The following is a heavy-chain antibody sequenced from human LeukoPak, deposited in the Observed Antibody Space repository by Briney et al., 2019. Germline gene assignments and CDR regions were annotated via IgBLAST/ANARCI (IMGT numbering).Heavy chain of an antibody. V-gene: IGHV3-48*03. CDR2: ISSSGSTI. Sequence: PGGSLRLSCAASGFTFSSYEMNWVRQAPGKGLEWVSYISSSGSTIYYADSVKGRFTISRDNAKNSLYLQMNSLRAEDTALYYCARFSNPNYYYFYMDVWGKGTSVTVSS. CDR1: GFTFSSYE. CDR3: ARFSNPNYYYFYMDV. J-gene: IGHJ6*03. D-gene: IGHD4-11*01.